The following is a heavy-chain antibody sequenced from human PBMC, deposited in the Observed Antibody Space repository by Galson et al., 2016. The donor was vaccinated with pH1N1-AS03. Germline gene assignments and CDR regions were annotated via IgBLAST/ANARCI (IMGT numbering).Heavy chain of an antibody. Sequence: SLRLSCAASGVTFSYYWMHWVRQAPGKGLVWVSGINSDGSGKVYADSVKGRFTISRDNAKNTLYLQMNSLRAEDKAIYYCSRDPRTAFDIWGQGTTVTVSS. CDR2: INSDGSGK. J-gene: IGHJ3*02. CDR1: GVTFSYYW. V-gene: IGHV3-74*03. CDR3: SRDPRTAFDI.